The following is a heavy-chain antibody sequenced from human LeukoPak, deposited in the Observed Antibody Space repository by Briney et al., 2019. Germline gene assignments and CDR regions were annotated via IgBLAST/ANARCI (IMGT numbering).Heavy chain of an antibody. Sequence: PGGSLRLSCAASGFTFSSYSMNWVRQAPGKGLEWVSSISSSSSYIYYADSVKGRFTISRDNAKNSLYLQINSLRAEDTAVYYCARDWSVYYDGFWERGGDYWGQGTLVTVSS. J-gene: IGHJ4*02. CDR2: ISSSSSYI. CDR1: GFTFSSYS. CDR3: ARDWSVYYDGFWERGGDY. V-gene: IGHV3-21*01. D-gene: IGHD3-22*01.